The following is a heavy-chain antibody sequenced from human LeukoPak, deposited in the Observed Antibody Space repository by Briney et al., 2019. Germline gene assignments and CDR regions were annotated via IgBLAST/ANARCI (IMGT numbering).Heavy chain of an antibody. CDR3: ARARGVSPRIYYYMDV. CDR2: IYYIGTA. Sequence: SQTLSLTCSVSGDSISIGDYRWSWIRQSPGKGLEWIGYIYYIGTAYYNPSLRSRVALSADTSKNQFSLKLNSVTVADSAVYFCARARGVSPRIYYYMDVWGKGTTVTVSS. V-gene: IGHV4-30-4*01. J-gene: IGHJ6*03. CDR1: GDSISIGDYR. D-gene: IGHD3-10*01.